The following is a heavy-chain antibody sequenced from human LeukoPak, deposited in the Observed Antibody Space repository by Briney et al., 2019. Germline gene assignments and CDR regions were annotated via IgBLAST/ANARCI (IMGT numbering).Heavy chain of an antibody. Sequence: SETLPLTCTVSGGSISSSSYYWGWIRQPPGKGLEWIGSIYYSGSTYYNPSLKSRVTISVDTSKNQFSLKLSSVTAADTAVYYCARDDLGYCSSTSCNDYYYGMDVWGQGTTVTVSS. CDR1: GGSISSSSYY. V-gene: IGHV4-39*07. J-gene: IGHJ6*02. CDR3: ARDDLGYCSSTSCNDYYYGMDV. D-gene: IGHD2-2*01. CDR2: IYYSGST.